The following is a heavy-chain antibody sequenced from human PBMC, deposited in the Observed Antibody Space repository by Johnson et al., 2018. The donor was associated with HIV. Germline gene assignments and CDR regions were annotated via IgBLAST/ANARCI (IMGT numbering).Heavy chain of an antibody. D-gene: IGHD4-17*01. J-gene: IGHJ3*02. CDR1: GFTFRSYA. V-gene: IGHV3-23*04. CDR2: ISGSGGST. Sequence: VQLVESGGGLVQPGGSLRLSCAASGFTFRSYAMSWVRQAPGKGLEWVSAISGSGGSTYYADYVKGRFTISRDNSANTLYLQMNSLRAEDTAVYYCAREVAGDYGDSPGAFDIWGQGTMVTVSS. CDR3: AREVAGDYGDSPGAFDI.